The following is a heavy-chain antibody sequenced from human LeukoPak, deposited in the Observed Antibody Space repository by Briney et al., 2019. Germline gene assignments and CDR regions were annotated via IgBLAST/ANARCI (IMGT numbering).Heavy chain of an antibody. Sequence: GGSLRLSCAASGFTFSSYSMNWVRQAPGKGLEWVSSISSSSSYIYYADSVKGRFTISRDNAKNSLYLQMNSLRAEDTAVYYCARGDTWIQLWFLDYWGQGTLVTVSS. CDR3: ARGDTWIQLWFLDY. J-gene: IGHJ4*02. CDR2: ISSSSSYI. D-gene: IGHD5-18*01. CDR1: GFTFSSYS. V-gene: IGHV3-21*01.